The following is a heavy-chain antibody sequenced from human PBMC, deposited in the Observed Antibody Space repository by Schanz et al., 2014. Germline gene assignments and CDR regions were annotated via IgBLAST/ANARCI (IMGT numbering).Heavy chain of an antibody. Sequence: EVQLLESGGGLVQPGGSLRLSCAASGFTFSSYAMSWVRQAPGRGLEWVSSISTSGTYMYIADSLKGRLTISRDDAKKSMYLQMNNLRAEDTAVYYCVRVSFAVPRLYRGMDRDIDYWGQGTLVTVSS. CDR1: GFTFSSYA. CDR3: VRVSFAVPRLYRGMDRDIDY. D-gene: IGHD5-18*01. J-gene: IGHJ4*02. V-gene: IGHV3-21*01. CDR2: ISTSGTYM.